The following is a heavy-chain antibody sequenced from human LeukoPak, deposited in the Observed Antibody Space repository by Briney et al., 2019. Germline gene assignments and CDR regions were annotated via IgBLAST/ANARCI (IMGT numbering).Heavy chain of an antibody. CDR3: ARQYCSSTSCYSWFDP. V-gene: IGHV5-51*01. Sequence: GESLKISCKGSGYSFTSYWISWVRQMPGKGLEWMGIIYPGDSDTRYSPSFQGQVTISADKSISTAYLQWSSLKASDTAMYYCARQYCSSTSCYSWFDPWGQGTLVTVSS. CDR1: GYSFTSYW. CDR2: IYPGDSDT. J-gene: IGHJ5*02. D-gene: IGHD2-2*01.